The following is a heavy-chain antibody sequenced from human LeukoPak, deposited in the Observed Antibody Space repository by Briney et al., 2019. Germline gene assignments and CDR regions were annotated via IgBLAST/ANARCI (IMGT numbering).Heavy chain of an antibody. CDR3: ARQPRDGHNPRPYYFDY. D-gene: IGHD5-24*01. CDR2: MYYTGTT. V-gene: IGHV4-39*01. J-gene: IGHJ4*02. Sequence: PSGTLSLTCSVSDGSISSSTYYWGWTRQPPGKGLDWIGSMYYTGTTYYNPSLKSRVTISVDTSKNQFSLKLTSVTAADTAVYYCARQPRDGHNPRPYYFDYWGQGTLVTVSS. CDR1: DGSISSSTYY.